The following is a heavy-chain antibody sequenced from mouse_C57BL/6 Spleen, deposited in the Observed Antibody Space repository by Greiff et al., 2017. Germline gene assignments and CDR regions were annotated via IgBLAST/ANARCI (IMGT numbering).Heavy chain of an antibody. CDR3: ARENWEGY. V-gene: IGHV1-26*01. Sequence: EVQLQQSGPELVKPGASVKISCKASGYTFTDYYMNWVKQSHGKSLEWIGDINPNNGGTSYNQKFKGKATLTVDKSSSTAYMELRSLTSEDSAVYYCARENWEGYWGQGTTLTVSS. CDR1: GYTFTDYY. J-gene: IGHJ2*01. D-gene: IGHD4-1*01. CDR2: INPNNGGT.